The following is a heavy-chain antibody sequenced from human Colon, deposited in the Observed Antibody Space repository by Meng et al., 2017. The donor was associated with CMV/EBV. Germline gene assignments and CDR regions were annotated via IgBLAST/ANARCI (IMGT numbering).Heavy chain of an antibody. D-gene: IGHD1-1*01. Sequence: GSLRLSCTVSGDSLRDHYWSWMRQPPGKGLEWMGYVYYSGSARYSPSLRSRITISVDTSRNQISLNLRFVTAADTAMYFCARGVGHATNNSLDHWGQGTLVTVSS. CDR3: ARGVGHATNNSLDH. J-gene: IGHJ4*02. V-gene: IGHV4-59*11. CDR1: GDSLRDHY. CDR2: VYYSGSA.